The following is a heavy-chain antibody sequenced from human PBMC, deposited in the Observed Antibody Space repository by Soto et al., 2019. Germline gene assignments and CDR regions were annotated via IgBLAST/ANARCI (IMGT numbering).Heavy chain of an antibody. D-gene: IGHD2-21*02. CDR3: ARESCGGDCYFYSPAEYFQH. J-gene: IGHJ1*01. V-gene: IGHV1-18*01. CDR2: ISAYNGNT. Sequence: GPVKGSCKASCFTLFHYCFSLVGQGPGQRAEGMGWISAYNGNTNYAQKLQGRVTMTTDTSTSTAYMELRSLRSDDTAVYYCARESCGGDCYFYSPAEYFQHWGQGTLVTVSS. CDR1: CFTLFHYC.